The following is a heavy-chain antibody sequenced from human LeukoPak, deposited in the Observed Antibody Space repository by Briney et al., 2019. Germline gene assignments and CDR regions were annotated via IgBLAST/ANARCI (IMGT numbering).Heavy chain of an antibody. Sequence: KASETLSLTCAVYGGSFSGYYWSWIRQPPGKGLEWIGEINHSGSTNYNPSLKSRVTISVDTSKNQFSLKLSSVTAADTAVYYCARSYYYDNYDYWGEGTLVTVSS. V-gene: IGHV4-34*01. D-gene: IGHD3-22*01. CDR3: ARSYYYDNYDY. CDR1: GGSFSGYY. CDR2: INHSGST. J-gene: IGHJ4*02.